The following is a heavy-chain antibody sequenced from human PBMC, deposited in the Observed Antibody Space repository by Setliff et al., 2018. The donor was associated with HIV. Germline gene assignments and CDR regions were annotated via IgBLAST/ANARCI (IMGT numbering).Heavy chain of an antibody. Sequence: LSLTCTVSGGSISSGDYYWSWIRQPPGKGLEWIGYIYYSGRTYYNPSLQSRVTISVDTSKNQFSLNLSSVTAADTAVYYCARGLDSAKIHYWGQGTLVTSPQ. CDR1: GGSISSGDYY. CDR3: ARGLDSAKIHY. V-gene: IGHV4-30-4*08. D-gene: IGHD6-25*01. J-gene: IGHJ4*02. CDR2: IYYSGRT.